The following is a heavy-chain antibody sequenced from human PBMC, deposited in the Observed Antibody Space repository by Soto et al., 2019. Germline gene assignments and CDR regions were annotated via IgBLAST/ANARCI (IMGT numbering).Heavy chain of an antibody. V-gene: IGHV3-30*18. CDR2: ISYDGSNK. CDR3: AKDQDYDSSGYPKYYYYGMDV. J-gene: IGHJ6*02. Sequence: GGSLRLSCAASGFTFSSYGMHWVRQAPGKGLEWVAVISYDGSNKYYADSVKGRFTISRDNSKNTLYLQMNSLRAEDTAVYYCAKDQDYDSSGYPKYYYYGMDVWGQGTTVTVSS. CDR1: GFTFSSYG. D-gene: IGHD3-22*01.